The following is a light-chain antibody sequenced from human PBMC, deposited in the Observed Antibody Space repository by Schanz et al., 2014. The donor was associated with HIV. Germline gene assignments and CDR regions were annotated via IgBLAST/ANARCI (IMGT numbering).Light chain of an antibody. CDR3: AAWDVNLNGPV. CDR2: EVS. CDR1: SSDVGGYNY. Sequence: QSALTQPASVSGSPGQSITISCTGTSSDVGGYNYVSWYQQHPGKAPKIMIYEVSKRPSGVPDRFSGSKSGNTASLTVSGLQAEDEADYYCAAWDVNLNGPVFGGGTKLTVL. V-gene: IGLV2-8*01. J-gene: IGLJ2*01.